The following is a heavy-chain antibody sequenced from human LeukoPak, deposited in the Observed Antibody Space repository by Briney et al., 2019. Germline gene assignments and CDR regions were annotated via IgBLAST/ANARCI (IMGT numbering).Heavy chain of an antibody. CDR2: IAHDGST. D-gene: IGHD5-24*01. CDR1: GGSSSDYY. CDR3: ARGNRAGYIFDY. J-gene: IGHJ4*02. V-gene: IGHV4-34*01. Sequence: SETLSLTCAVYGGSSSDYYWSWIRQAPGKGLEWIGEIAHDGSTSYNPSLKRRATISRDTSKNHFSRNLRSVTAADTAVYSCARGNRAGYIFDYWGQGTLVTVSS.